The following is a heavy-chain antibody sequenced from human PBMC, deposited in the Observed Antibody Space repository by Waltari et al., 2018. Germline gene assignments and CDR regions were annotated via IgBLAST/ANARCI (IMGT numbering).Heavy chain of an antibody. CDR3: ARGSPVWKLGVTRRKGNEYFQD. Sequence: QVQLQQWGAGLLKPSETLPLTCGVSGGSFSVYHWCWIPPHPGTGLEWIGEITHTGSTNYNPSLKSRVTISVDTSKNQFSLSLRSVTAADTAVYYCARGSPVWKLGVTRRKGNEYFQDWGQGTLVTVSS. J-gene: IGHJ1*01. V-gene: IGHV4-34*01. D-gene: IGHD1-26*01. CDR1: GGSFSVYH. CDR2: ITHTGST.